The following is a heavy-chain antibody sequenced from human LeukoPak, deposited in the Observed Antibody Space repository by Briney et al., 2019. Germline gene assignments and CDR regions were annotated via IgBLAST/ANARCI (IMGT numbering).Heavy chain of an antibody. CDR2: ISSSSNYI. J-gene: IGHJ4*02. D-gene: IGHD6-19*01. Sequence: KPGGSLRLSCAASGFTFSIYSMNWVRQAPGKGLEWVSSISSSSNYINHADSVKGRFTISRDNAKNSLYLQMNSLRAEDTAVYYCARELVAVSDTVGDFWGQGTLVTVSS. V-gene: IGHV3-21*01. CDR3: ARELVAVSDTVGDF. CDR1: GFTFSIYS.